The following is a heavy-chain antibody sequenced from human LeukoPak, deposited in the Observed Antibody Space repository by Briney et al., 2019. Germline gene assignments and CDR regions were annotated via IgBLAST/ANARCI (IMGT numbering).Heavy chain of an antibody. CDR1: GYTFTRYY. D-gene: IGHD1-26*01. V-gene: IGHV1-2*02. Sequence: ASVTVSFKPSGYTFTRYYMHWVRQAPGQGLEWMGWINPNSGGTNYAQKFQGRVTMTRETSISTAYMELSRLRSDDTAVYYCASTIGELLTFDYWGQGTLVTVSS. J-gene: IGHJ4*02. CDR2: INPNSGGT. CDR3: ASTIGELLTFDY.